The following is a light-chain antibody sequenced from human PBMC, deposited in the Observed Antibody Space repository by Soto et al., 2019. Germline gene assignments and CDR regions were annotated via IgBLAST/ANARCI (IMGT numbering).Light chain of an antibody. CDR2: DAS. CDR3: QQYNTFWT. CDR1: QSISSW. Sequence: DIQMTQSPSTLSGSVGDRVTITCRASQSISSWLAWYQQKPGKAPKLLIYDASSLESGVPSRFSGSGSGTEFTLTISSLQPDDSATYYCQQYNTFWTFGQGTKVDI. V-gene: IGKV1-5*01. J-gene: IGKJ1*01.